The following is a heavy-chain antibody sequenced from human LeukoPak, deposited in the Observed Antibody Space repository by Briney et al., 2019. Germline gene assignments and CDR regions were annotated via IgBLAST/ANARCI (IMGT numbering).Heavy chain of an antibody. CDR1: GGTFSSYA. CDR2: IIPIFGTA. Sequence: SVKVSCKASGGTFSSYAISWVRQAPGQGFEWMGGIIPIFGTANYAQKFQGRVTITADESTSTAYMELSSLRSEDTAVYYCARRGYSYGLFDYWGQGTLVTVSS. V-gene: IGHV1-69*13. J-gene: IGHJ4*02. D-gene: IGHD5-18*01. CDR3: ARRGYSYGLFDY.